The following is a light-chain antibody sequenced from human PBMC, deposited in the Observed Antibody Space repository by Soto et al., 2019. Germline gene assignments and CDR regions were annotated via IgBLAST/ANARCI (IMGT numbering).Light chain of an antibody. CDR3: QQLNGSPWT. V-gene: IGKV1-9*01. CDR1: PAIASF. J-gene: IGKJ1*01. CDR2: GAS. Sequence: IQLTQSPSSRSASVGDRVTITCRASPAIASFLAWYQQKPGTAPKLLIYGASTLQSGVPSRFSGSRSGTDYTLTIASLQPEDFATYYCQQLNGSPWTFGQGTKVEIK.